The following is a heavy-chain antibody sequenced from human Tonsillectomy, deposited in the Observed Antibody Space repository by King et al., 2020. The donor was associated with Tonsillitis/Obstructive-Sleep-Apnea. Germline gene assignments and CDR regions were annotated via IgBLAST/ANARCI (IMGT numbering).Heavy chain of an antibody. D-gene: IGHD2-21*01. CDR2: INSDGSTT. V-gene: IGHV3-74*01. J-gene: IGHJ2*01. Sequence: VQLVESGGGLVQPGGSLRVSCAASGFTFSSYWMHWVCQAPGKGLVWVSRINSDGSTTRYADFVKGRFTISRENAKNTLYLQMNSLSAEDTAVYYCASGPPRSGGDPSWYFDLWGRGTLVTVSS. CDR3: ASGPPRSGGDPSWYFDL. CDR1: GFTFSSYW.